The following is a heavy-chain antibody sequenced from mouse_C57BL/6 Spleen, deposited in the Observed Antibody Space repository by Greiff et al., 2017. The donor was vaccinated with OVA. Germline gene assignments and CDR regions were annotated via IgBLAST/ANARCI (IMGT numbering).Heavy chain of an antibody. J-gene: IGHJ2*01. CDR1: GYTFTSYW. D-gene: IGHD3-2*02. CDR2: IYPGSGST. V-gene: IGHV1-55*01. CDR3: ARSPAQATYYFDY. Sequence: VQLQQPGAELVKPGASVKMSCKASGYTFTSYWITWVKQRPGQGLEWIGDIYPGSGSTNYNEKFKSKATLTVDTSSSTAYMQLSSLTSEDSAVYYCARSPAQATYYFDYWGQGTTLTVSS.